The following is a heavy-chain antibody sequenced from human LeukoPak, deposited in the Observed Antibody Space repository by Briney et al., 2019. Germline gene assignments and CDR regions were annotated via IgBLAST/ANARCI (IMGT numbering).Heavy chain of an antibody. CDR1: GFTFSSYA. CDR3: AKDTSGSYYRAHFDY. CDR2: ISGSGGST. J-gene: IGHJ4*02. D-gene: IGHD3-10*01. V-gene: IGHV3-23*01. Sequence: GGSLRLSCAASGFTFSSYAMSWVRQAPGKGLEWVSAISGSGGSTYYADSVKGRFTISRDNSKNTLYLQMNSLRAEDTAAYYCAKDTSGSYYRAHFDYWGQGTLVTVSS.